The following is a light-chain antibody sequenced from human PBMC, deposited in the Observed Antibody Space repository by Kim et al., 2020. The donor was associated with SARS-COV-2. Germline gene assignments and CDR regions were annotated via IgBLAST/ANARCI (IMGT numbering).Light chain of an antibody. CDR3: QAWDSSTYV. CDR2: QDS. V-gene: IGLV3-1*01. Sequence: PGQTARITCSGDKLGDKYACWYQQKPGQSPVLVIYQDSKRPSGIPERFSGSNSGNTATLTISGTQAMDEADYYCQAWDSSTYVFGTGTKVTVL. CDR1: KLGDKY. J-gene: IGLJ1*01.